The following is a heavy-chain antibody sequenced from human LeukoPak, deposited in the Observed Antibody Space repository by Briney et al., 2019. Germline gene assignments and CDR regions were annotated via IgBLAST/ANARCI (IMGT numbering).Heavy chain of an antibody. CDR3: TKDRYCSSSSCPTDT. V-gene: IGHV3-43*02. Sequence: PGGSLRLSCAASGFSFDEYVMHWVRQAPGKGLEWIALISGDGSSTYYVGSVKGRFTISRDNSKNALYLQMNSLRTEDTALYYCTKDRYCSSSSCPTDTWGQGNLVTVSS. CDR1: GFSFDEYV. CDR2: ISGDGSST. J-gene: IGHJ5*02. D-gene: IGHD2-2*01.